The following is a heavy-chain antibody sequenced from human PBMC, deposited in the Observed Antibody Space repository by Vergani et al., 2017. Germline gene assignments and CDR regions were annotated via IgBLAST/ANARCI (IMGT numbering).Heavy chain of an antibody. J-gene: IGHJ3*02. CDR2: ISSSSSYI. D-gene: IGHD6-19*01. CDR1: GFTFSSYS. CDR3: ARPTIAVAVSEAFDI. V-gene: IGHV3-21*01. Sequence: EVQLVESGGGLVKPGGSLRLSCAASGFTFSSYSMNWVRQAPGKGLEWVSSISSSSSYIYYAESVKGRFTISRDNAKNSLYLQMNSLRAEDTAVYYCARPTIAVAVSEAFDIWGQETMVTVSS.